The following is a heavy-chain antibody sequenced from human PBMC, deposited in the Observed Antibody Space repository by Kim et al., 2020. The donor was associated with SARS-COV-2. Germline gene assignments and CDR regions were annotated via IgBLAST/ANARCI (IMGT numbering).Heavy chain of an antibody. J-gene: IGHJ4*02. V-gene: IGHV3-23*01. CDR3: AKGTYSGDAQYFDH. CDR2: ISTSVDDT. Sequence: GGSLRISCAASGFTFRSYAMSWVRQAPGKGLEWVSDISTSVDDTSYPDSVKGRFTISRDNSKNTLYLQLNRLRAADTAIYYCAKGTYSGDAQYFDHWGQGMLGTVSS. D-gene: IGHD5-12*01. CDR1: GFTFRSYA.